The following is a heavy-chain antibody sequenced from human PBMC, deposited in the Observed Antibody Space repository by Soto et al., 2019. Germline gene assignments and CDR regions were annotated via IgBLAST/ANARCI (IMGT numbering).Heavy chain of an antibody. J-gene: IGHJ3*02. V-gene: IGHV4-34*01. Sequence: GPGPGPPSETLSLTCGVYGGSFSDYYWSWIRQPPGKGLEWIGEINHSGSTNYNPSLKSRVTISVDTSKNQFSLKLSSVTAADTAVYYCARSYRSRRIAFDIWGQGTMVTVSS. D-gene: IGHD2-2*01. CDR1: GGSFSDYY. CDR2: INHSGST. CDR3: ARSYRSRRIAFDI.